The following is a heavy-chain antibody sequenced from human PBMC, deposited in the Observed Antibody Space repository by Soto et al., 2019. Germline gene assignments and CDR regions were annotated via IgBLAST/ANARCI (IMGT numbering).Heavy chain of an antibody. J-gene: IGHJ6*02. CDR1: GGSISSGGYY. V-gene: IGHV4-31*03. CDR2: IYYSGST. CDR3: ARDLRSGYPGGMDV. D-gene: IGHD3-3*01. Sequence: QVQLQESGPGLVKPSQTLSLTCTVSGGSISSGGYYWSWIRQHPGKGLEWIGYIYYSGSTYYNPSLKGRVTISVDTSKNRFSLKLSSVTAADTAVYYCARDLRSGYPGGMDVWGQGTTVTVSS.